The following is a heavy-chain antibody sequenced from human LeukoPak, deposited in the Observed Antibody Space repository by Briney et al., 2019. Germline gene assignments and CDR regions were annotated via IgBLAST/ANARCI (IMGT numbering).Heavy chain of an antibody. Sequence: PSETLSLTCAVSGGSFSSYYWSWIRQPPGKGLEWIGEINHSGSTNYNPPLKSRVTISVDTSKNQFSLKLSSVTAADTAVYYCARAEVEMATFDYWGQGTLVTVSS. V-gene: IGHV4-34*01. CDR2: INHSGST. CDR1: GGSFSSYY. J-gene: IGHJ4*02. D-gene: IGHD5-24*01. CDR3: ARAEVEMATFDY.